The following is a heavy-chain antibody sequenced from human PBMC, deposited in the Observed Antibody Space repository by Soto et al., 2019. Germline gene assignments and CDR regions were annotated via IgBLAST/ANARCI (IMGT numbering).Heavy chain of an antibody. CDR2: ISGSGDNT. J-gene: IGHJ4*02. Sequence: EVHLLDSGGGLVQPGGSLRLSCAASGFTFSNYVMSWVRQAPGKGLEWVAAISGSGDNTYYADSVKGRFTISRDNSKNTLFLQMNSLRAVDTVVYYCATLPFVLALGFDYWGQVTLVTVSS. V-gene: IGHV3-23*01. CDR3: ATLPFVLALGFDY. D-gene: IGHD3-16*02. CDR1: GFTFSNYV.